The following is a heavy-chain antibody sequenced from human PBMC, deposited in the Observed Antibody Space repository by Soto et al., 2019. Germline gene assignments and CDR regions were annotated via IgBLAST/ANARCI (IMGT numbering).Heavy chain of an antibody. Sequence: GRFAISRDNAENSVFLQMNSLRDEDTAVYYCAKDRWVTTRSFEFWGQGTLVAVS. CDR3: AKDRWVTTRSFEF. D-gene: IGHD4-17*01. V-gene: IGHV3-48*02. J-gene: IGHJ4*02.